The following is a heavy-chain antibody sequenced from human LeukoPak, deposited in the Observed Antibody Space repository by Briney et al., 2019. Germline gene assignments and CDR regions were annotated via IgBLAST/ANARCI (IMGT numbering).Heavy chain of an antibody. CDR1: GGSISSYY. Sequence: SETLSLTCTVSGGSISSYYWSWIRQPPGKGLEWIGYIYYSGSTNYNPSLKSRVTISVDTSKNQFSLKLSSVTAADTAVYYCARDLGGSSWYYFDYWGQGTLVTVSS. J-gene: IGHJ4*02. D-gene: IGHD6-13*01. CDR3: ARDLGGSSWYYFDY. V-gene: IGHV4-59*01. CDR2: IYYSGST.